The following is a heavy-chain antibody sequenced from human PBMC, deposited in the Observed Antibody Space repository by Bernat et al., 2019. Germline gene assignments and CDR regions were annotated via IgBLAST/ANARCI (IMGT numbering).Heavy chain of an antibody. V-gene: IGHV1-69*08. CDR3: ARETYYYGSGRGWFDP. D-gene: IGHD3-10*01. CDR1: GGTFSSYT. CDR2: IIPILGIA. Sequence: QVQLVQSGAEVKKPGSSVKVSCKASGGTFSSYTISWVRQAPGQGLEWMGRIIPILGIANYAQKFPGRVTITAYKSTSTAYMELSSLRSEDTAVYYCARETYYYGSGRGWFDPWGQGTLVTVSS. J-gene: IGHJ5*02.